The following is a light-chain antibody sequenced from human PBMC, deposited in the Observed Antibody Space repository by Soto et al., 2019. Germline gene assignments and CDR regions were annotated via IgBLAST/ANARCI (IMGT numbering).Light chain of an antibody. CDR3: QQYYSTWIT. CDR1: QSVLYSSNNKNY. Sequence: DIVMTQSPDSLAVSLGERATINCKSSQSVLYSSNNKNYLAWYQQKPGQPPKLLIYWASTRKSGVPDRFSGSGSGTDFTLTISSLQAEDVAVYYCQQYYSTWITFGQGTRLDIK. CDR2: WAS. J-gene: IGKJ5*01. V-gene: IGKV4-1*01.